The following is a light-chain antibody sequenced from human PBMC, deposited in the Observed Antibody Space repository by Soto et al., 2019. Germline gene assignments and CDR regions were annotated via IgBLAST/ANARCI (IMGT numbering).Light chain of an antibody. CDR2: KAS. CDR3: LHYRTCPLT. V-gene: IGKV1-5*03. J-gene: IGKJ4*01. CDR1: QSISNW. Sequence: DIQMTQSPSTRSAFVGDRVTNPCRASQSISNWLAWYQQKPGKAPKLLIYKASTVESGVPSRFSGSGSGTEFRLTISSLRTDDFASYYCLHYRTCPLTLGGGTKVDIK.